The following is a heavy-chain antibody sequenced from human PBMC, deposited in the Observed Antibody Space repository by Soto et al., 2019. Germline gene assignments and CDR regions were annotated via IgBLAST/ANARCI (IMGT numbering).Heavy chain of an antibody. D-gene: IGHD6-6*01. CDR3: ARTYVASRLFYFDP. CDR2: IYNGGGNT. CDR1: GFTVSDNY. Sequence: GGSLRLSCAASGFTVSDNYMSWVRQAPGKGLEWLSVIYNGGGNTYYADSVKGRFTISRDNSKNTVYLLMNSLGVEDTAVYYCARTYVASRLFYFDPWGQGTLVTVSS. J-gene: IGHJ5*02. V-gene: IGHV3-53*01.